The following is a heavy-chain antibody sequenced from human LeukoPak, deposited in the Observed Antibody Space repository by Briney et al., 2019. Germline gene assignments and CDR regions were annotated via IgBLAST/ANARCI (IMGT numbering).Heavy chain of an antibody. Sequence: AGGSLRLSCAASGFTFTSYTMNWVRQSPGKGLEWVSSITGSGNIINYADSVKGRFTISRDNSKNSLYLQLNSLTAEDTAFYYCANSYTDTWFYFDHWGQGTLVTVSS. CDR2: ITGSGNII. CDR1: GFTFTSYT. D-gene: IGHD2-2*02. V-gene: IGHV3-21*01. J-gene: IGHJ4*02. CDR3: ANSYTDTWFYFDH.